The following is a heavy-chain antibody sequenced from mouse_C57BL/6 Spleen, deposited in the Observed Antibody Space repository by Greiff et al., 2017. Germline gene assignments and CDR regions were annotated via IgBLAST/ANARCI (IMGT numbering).Heavy chain of an antibody. Sequence: VQLQQSGPELVKPGASVKISCKASGYTFTDYYMNWVKQSHGKSLEWIGEINPNNGGTSYNQKFKGKATLTVDKSTSTAYMELRSLTSEDSAVYYCAYGNSNWFAYWGQGTLVTVSA. D-gene: IGHD2-1*01. CDR1: GYTFTDYY. V-gene: IGHV1-26*01. J-gene: IGHJ3*01. CDR3: AYGNSNWFAY. CDR2: INPNNGGT.